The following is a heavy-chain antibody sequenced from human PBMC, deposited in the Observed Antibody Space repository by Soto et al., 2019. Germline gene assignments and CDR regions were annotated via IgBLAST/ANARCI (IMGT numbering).Heavy chain of an antibody. CDR3: AKDRAAVTGAYYYYGMDV. CDR2: ISWDGGST. V-gene: IGHV3-43*01. J-gene: IGHJ6*02. D-gene: IGHD6-19*01. Sequence: EVQLVESGGVVVQPGGSLRLSCAASGFTFDDYTMHWVRQAPGKGLDWVSLISWDGGSTYYADSVKGRFIISRDNSKNSLYLQMNSLRTEDTALYYCAKDRAAVTGAYYYYGMDVWGQGTTVTVSS. CDR1: GFTFDDYT.